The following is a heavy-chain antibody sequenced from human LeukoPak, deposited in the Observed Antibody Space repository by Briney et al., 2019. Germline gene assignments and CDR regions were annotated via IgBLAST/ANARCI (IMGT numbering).Heavy chain of an antibody. CDR3: ARGQYYGMDV. Sequence: PGGSLRLSCAASGFTFSSYWMHWVRQAPGKGLVWVSRINSDGSISTYADSVKGRFTISRDNAKNTLYLQMNSLRAEDTAVYYCARGQYYGMDVWGQGTTVIVSS. J-gene: IGHJ6*02. CDR1: GFTFSSYW. CDR2: INSDGSIS. V-gene: IGHV3-74*01.